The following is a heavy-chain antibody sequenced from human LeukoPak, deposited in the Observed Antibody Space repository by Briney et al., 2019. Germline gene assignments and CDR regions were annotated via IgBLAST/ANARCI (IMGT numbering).Heavy chain of an antibody. D-gene: IGHD2/OR15-2a*01. CDR2: ISSSSSYI. J-gene: IGHJ5*02. V-gene: IGHV3-21*01. CDR3: ARVGRRFTSNWFDP. CDR1: GFTFSSYS. Sequence: GGSLRLSCAASGFTFSSYSMNWVRQAPGKGLEWVSSISSSSSYIYYADSVKGRFTISRDNAKNSLYLQMNSLRAEDTAVYYCARVGRRFTSNWFDPWGQGTLVTVSA.